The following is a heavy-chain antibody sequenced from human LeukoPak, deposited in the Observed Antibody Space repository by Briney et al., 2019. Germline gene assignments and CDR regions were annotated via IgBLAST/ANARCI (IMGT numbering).Heavy chain of an antibody. J-gene: IGHJ4*02. CDR1: GYSISSGYY. D-gene: IGHD5-24*01. CDR3: ATRRDGYNYVFDY. CDR2: IYHSGST. Sequence: KPSETLSLTCTVSGYSISSGYYWGWIRQPPGKGLEWIGSIYHSGSTNYNPSLKSRVTISVDTSKNQFSLKLSSVTAADTAVYYCATRRDGYNYVFDYWGQGTLVTVSS. V-gene: IGHV4-38-2*02.